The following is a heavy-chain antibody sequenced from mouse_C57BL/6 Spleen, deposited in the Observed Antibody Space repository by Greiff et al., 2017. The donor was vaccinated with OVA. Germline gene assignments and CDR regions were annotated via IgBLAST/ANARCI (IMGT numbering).Heavy chain of an antibody. J-gene: IGHJ1*03. V-gene: IGHV1-82*01. CDR1: GYAFSSSW. CDR2: IYPGDGDT. D-gene: IGHD2-4*01. Sequence: QVQLQQSGPELVKPGASVKISCKASGYAFSSSWMNWVKQRPGKGLEWIGRIYPGDGDTNYNGKFKGKATLTADKSSSTAYMQLRSLTSEDSAVYFCAREDDYDGWYFDVWGTGTTVTVSS. CDR3: AREDDYDGWYFDV.